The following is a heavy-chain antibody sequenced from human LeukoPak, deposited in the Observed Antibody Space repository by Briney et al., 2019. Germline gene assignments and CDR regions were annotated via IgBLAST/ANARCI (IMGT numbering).Heavy chain of an antibody. J-gene: IGHJ6*02. CDR1: GGSVTSHY. D-gene: IGHD4-17*01. V-gene: IGHV4-59*08. Sequence: SETLSLTCNVSGGSVTSHYWNWIRRPPGKGLEWIGYLYHTGITKYNPSLKSRVSMSVDTSKNQFSLKLSSVTAADTAVYYCASLWRTTRYYGMDVWGQGTTVTVSS. CDR3: ASLWRTTRYYGMDV. CDR2: LYHTGIT.